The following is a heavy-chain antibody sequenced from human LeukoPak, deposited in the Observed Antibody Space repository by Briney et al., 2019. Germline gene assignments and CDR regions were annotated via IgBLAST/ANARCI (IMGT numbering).Heavy chain of an antibody. V-gene: IGHV1-2*02. Sequence: ASVKVSCKASGYTFTSYYMHWVRQAPGQGLEWMGWINPNSGGTNYAQKFQGRVTMTRDTSISTAYMELSRLRSDDTAVYYCARERSRIAAAGTGMGYWGQGTLVTVSS. J-gene: IGHJ4*02. CDR3: ARERSRIAAAGTGMGY. CDR2: INPNSGGT. CDR1: GYTFTSYY. D-gene: IGHD6-13*01.